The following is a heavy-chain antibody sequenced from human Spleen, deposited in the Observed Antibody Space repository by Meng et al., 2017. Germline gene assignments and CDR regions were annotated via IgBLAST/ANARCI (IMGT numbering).Heavy chain of an antibody. CDR3: ARPGPGIAVAGGTDAFGI. J-gene: IGHJ3*02. V-gene: IGHV4-34*01. CDR2: INHSGST. D-gene: IGHD6-19*01. CDR1: GGSFSGYY. Sequence: SETLSLTCAVYGGSFSGYYWSWIRQPPGKGLEWIGEINHSGSTNYNPSLKSRVTISVDTSKNQFSLKLSSVAAADTAVYYCARPGPGIAVAGGTDAFGIWGQGTMVTVSS.